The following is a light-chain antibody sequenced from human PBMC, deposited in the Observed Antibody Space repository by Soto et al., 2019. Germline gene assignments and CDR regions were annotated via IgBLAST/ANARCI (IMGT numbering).Light chain of an antibody. CDR1: QSVSSN. Sequence: EIVMTQSPGTLSVSPGERATLSCRASQSVSSNLVWYQQKPGQAPRLLIFGASTRATGIPARFSGSGSGTEFTLTISSLQSEDFAVYYCQQYNNWLRTFGQGTKVEIK. V-gene: IGKV3-15*01. CDR2: GAS. CDR3: QQYNNWLRT. J-gene: IGKJ1*01.